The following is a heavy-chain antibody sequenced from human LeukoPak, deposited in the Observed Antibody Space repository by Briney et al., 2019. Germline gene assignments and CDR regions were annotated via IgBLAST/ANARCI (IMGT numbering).Heavy chain of an antibody. CDR2: ISRSGDTI. V-gene: IGHV3-11*01. J-gene: IGHJ4*02. Sequence: GSLRLSCAASGFTLSDYYMTWIRQAPGKGLEWVSYISRSGDTIYYADSVKGRFTISRDNAKNSLYLQMSSLRAEDTAVYYCARDYYDSSGCIDYWGQGTLVTVSS. CDR1: GFTLSDYY. CDR3: ARDYYDSSGCIDY. D-gene: IGHD3-22*01.